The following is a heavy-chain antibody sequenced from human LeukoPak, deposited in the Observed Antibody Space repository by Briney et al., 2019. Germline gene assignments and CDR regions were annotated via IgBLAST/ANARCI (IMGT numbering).Heavy chain of an antibody. J-gene: IGHJ4*02. D-gene: IGHD2-2*01. CDR1: GFTFSSYA. V-gene: IGHV3-30*04. CDR3: AKSEDIVVVPANFDY. Sequence: GGSLRLSRAASGFTFSSYAMHWVRQAPGKGLEWVAVISYDGSNKYYADSVKGRFTISRDNSKNTLYLQMNSLRAEDMAVYYCAKSEDIVVVPANFDYWGQGTLVTVSS. CDR2: ISYDGSNK.